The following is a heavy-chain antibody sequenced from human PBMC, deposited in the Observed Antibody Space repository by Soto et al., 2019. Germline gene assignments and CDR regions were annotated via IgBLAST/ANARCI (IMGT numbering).Heavy chain of an antibody. Sequence: SETLSLTCTVSGDSISSYYSTCIRQPPGKGLEWIGYIYYSGSTNYNPSLKSRVTISVDTSKNQFSLKLSSVTAADTAVYYCARMTFDDYFDYWGQGTLVTVSS. J-gene: IGHJ4*02. D-gene: IGHD2-21*02. CDR1: GDSISSYY. CDR3: ARMTFDDYFDY. CDR2: IYYSGST. V-gene: IGHV4-59*01.